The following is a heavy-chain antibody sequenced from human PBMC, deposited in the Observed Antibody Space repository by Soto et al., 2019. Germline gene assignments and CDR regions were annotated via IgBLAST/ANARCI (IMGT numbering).Heavy chain of an antibody. V-gene: IGHV3-21*02. CDR3: ARDGVTRPIDF. J-gene: IGHJ4*02. Sequence: EVQLVESGGGLVKPGGSLRLSCAASGFTFSSYPMHWVRQAPGKGLEWVSSISESSTYIYYATSVRGRFTISGDNAKNSLYLQIDSLGAEDTAVYFCARDGVTRPIDFWGQGTLVTVSS. CDR2: ISESSTYI. CDR1: GFTFSSYP. D-gene: IGHD2-21*02.